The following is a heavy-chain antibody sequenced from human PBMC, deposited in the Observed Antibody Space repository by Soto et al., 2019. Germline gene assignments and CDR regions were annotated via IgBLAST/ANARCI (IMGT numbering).Heavy chain of an antibody. D-gene: IGHD6-13*01. J-gene: IGHJ4*02. Sequence: SGPTLVNPTQTLTLTCTFSGFSLSTSGVGVGWIRQPPGKALEWLALIYWNDDKRYSPSLKSRLTITKDTSKNQVVLTVTNMDPVDTATYYCARPPRGIATFYFDYWGQGTLVTVSS. CDR2: IYWNDDK. CDR3: ARPPRGIATFYFDY. CDR1: GFSLSTSGVG. V-gene: IGHV2-5*01.